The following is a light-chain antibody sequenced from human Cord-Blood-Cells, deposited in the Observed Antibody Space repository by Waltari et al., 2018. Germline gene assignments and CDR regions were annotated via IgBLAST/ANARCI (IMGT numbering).Light chain of an antibody. J-gene: IGLJ2*01. Sequence: QSALTQPASVSGSPGQSITISCTGTSSDVGGYNYVSWYQQHPGKTPKLMIYDVSNRRSGGSNRFSGSKSGNTASLTISGLQAEDEADYYCSSYTSSSTVVFGGGTKLTVL. V-gene: IGLV2-14*01. CDR3: SSYTSSSTVV. CDR2: DVS. CDR1: SSDVGGYNY.